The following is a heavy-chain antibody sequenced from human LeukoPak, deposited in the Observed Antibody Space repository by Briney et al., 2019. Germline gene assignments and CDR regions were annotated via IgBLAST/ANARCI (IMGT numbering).Heavy chain of an antibody. Sequence: GGSLRLSCAASGFTFSSYGVHWVRQAPGKGREWVSFITGDGGGTDYADSVKGRFTISRDNSKHSLYLLMNSLRTEDTAFYYCARDKETSGWLNWGQGTLVTVSS. J-gene: IGHJ4*02. CDR1: GFTFSSYG. CDR3: ARDKETSGWLN. CDR2: ITGDGGGT. V-gene: IGHV3-43*02. D-gene: IGHD6-19*01.